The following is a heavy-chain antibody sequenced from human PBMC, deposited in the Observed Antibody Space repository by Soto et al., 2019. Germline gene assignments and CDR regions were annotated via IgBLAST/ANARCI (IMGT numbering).Heavy chain of an antibody. CDR3: ARDLVGATCLFAY. CDR2: ISYDGSNK. CDR1: GFTFSSYA. V-gene: IGHV3-30-3*01. D-gene: IGHD1-26*01. Sequence: QVQLVESGGGVVQPGRSLRLSCAASGFTFSSYAMHWVRQAPGKGLEWVAVISYDGSNKYYADSVKGRFTISRDNSRNTLYLPMNSLRAEDTAVYYCARDLVGATCLFAYWGQGSLVIVSS. J-gene: IGHJ4*02.